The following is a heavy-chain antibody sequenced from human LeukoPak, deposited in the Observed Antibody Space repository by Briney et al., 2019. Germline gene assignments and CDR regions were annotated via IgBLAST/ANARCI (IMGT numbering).Heavy chain of an antibody. CDR2: IIPIFGTA. Sequence: GASVKVSCKASGGTFSSYAISWVRQAPGQGLEWMGGIIPIFGTANYAQKFQGRVTITTDESTSTAYMELSSLRSEDTAVYYCAVGVLRGVIILGYFDYWGQGTLVTVSS. J-gene: IGHJ4*02. D-gene: IGHD3-10*01. CDR3: AVGVLRGVIILGYFDY. CDR1: GGTFSSYA. V-gene: IGHV1-69*05.